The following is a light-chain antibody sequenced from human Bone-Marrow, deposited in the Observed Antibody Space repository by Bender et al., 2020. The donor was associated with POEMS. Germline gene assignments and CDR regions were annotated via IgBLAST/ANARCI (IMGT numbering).Light chain of an antibody. CDR2: EVS. CDR3: TSFTVRTTVV. V-gene: IGLV2-18*02. J-gene: IGLJ2*01. CDR1: SGDVGTYNR. Sequence: QSALTQPASVSGSPGQSVTISCTGTSGDVGTYNRVSWYQQLPGTAPKLLIFEVSNRPSGVPDRFSGSKSGNTASLTISGLQAEDEADYYCTSFTVRTTVVFGGGTKLTVL.